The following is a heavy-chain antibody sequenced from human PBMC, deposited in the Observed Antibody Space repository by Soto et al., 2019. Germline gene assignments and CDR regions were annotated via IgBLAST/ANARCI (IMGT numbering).Heavy chain of an antibody. CDR3: ARDLEYSSSYFDY. CDR1: GFTCSSYI. J-gene: IGHJ4*02. V-gene: IGHV3-30-3*01. CDR2: ISYDGSNK. Sequence: GLSLRLPCAASGFTCSSYIMHWVRQSPGKGLGWVAVISYDGSNKYYADSVKGRFTISRDNSKNTLYLQMNSLRAEDTAVYYCARDLEYSSSYFDYWAQGTLVTVSS. D-gene: IGHD6-6*01.